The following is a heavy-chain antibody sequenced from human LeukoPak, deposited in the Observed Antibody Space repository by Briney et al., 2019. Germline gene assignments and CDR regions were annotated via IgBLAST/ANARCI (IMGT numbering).Heavy chain of an antibody. CDR1: GGSISSSSYY. J-gene: IGHJ5*02. Sequence: PSETLSLTCTVSGGSISSSSYYWGWIRQPPGKGLEWIGSIYYSGSTYYNPSLKSRVTISVDTSKNQFSLKLSSVTAADTAVYYCAKDNTLLGSGWHYNWFDPWGQGTLVTVSS. D-gene: IGHD6-19*01. CDR3: AKDNTLLGSGWHYNWFDP. V-gene: IGHV4-39*02. CDR2: IYYSGST.